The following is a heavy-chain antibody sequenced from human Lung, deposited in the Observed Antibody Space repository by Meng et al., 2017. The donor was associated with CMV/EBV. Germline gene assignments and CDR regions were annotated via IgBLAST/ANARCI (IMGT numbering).Heavy chain of an antibody. CDR2: ISYDGSNK. D-gene: IGHD6-13*01. Sequence: GGSLGLXCAASGFTFSSYAMHWVRQAPGKGLEWVAVISYDGSNKYYADSMKGRFTISRDNSKNTLYLQMNSLRAEDTAVYYCARPQNPNGYSSSWYWFDPWXKGTXVTVSS. CDR1: GFTFSSYA. J-gene: IGHJ5*02. CDR3: ARPQNPNGYSSSWYWFDP. V-gene: IGHV3-30-3*01.